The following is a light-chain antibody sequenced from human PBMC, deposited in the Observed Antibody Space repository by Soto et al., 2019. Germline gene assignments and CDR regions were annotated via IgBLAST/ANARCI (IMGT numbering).Light chain of an antibody. CDR2: DAS. J-gene: IGKJ4*01. V-gene: IGKV3-11*01. Sequence: EVVLTQSPATLSLSPGERATLSCTASQSISTYLTWYQHKPGQAPRLLIYDASRRAPGIPARFSGSGSGTDFTLTISRLEPEDFAVPYCQQRRNWTPLTFGGGTKVDIK. CDR3: QQRRNWTPLT. CDR1: QSISTY.